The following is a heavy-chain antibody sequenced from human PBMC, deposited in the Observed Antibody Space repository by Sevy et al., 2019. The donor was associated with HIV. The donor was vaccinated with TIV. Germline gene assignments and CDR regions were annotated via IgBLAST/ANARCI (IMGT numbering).Heavy chain of an antibody. V-gene: IGHV3-7*01. J-gene: IGHJ4*02. CDR2: IKQDGSEK. CDR3: XXXXGGGNSF. D-gene: IGHD1-1*01. Sequence: GGSLRLSCAASGFTFSSFWMHWVRQAPGKGLEWVANIKQDGSEKYYVHSVKGRFTISRDNAKNSLYLQMNSLRAEDXXXXXXXXXXGGGNSFWGQGTLVTVSS. CDR1: GFTFSSFW.